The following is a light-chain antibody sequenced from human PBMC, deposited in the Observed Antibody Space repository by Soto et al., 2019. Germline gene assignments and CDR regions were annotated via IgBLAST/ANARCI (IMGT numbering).Light chain of an antibody. Sequence: DIQMTQSPSTLSASVGDRVTITCRASQSISSWLAWYQQKPGKAPKLLIYKAASLESGVPSSFSGSGSGTEVTLTISSLQPDDFATYYCQQYSSYSWTFGQGTNVEIK. CDR1: QSISSW. CDR3: QQYSSYSWT. CDR2: KAA. V-gene: IGKV1-5*03. J-gene: IGKJ1*01.